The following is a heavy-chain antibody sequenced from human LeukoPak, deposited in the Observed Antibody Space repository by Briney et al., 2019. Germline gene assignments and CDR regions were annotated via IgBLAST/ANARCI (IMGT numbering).Heavy chain of an antibody. CDR2: ISAYNGNT. Sequence: GASVKVSCKASGYTFTSYGISWVRQAPGQGLDWMGWISAYNGNTNYAQKLQGRVTMTTDTSTSTAYMELRSLRSDDTAVYYCARPIGSSWYGWFDPWGQGTLVTVSS. J-gene: IGHJ5*02. V-gene: IGHV1-18*01. CDR3: ARPIGSSWYGWFDP. D-gene: IGHD6-13*01. CDR1: GYTFTSYG.